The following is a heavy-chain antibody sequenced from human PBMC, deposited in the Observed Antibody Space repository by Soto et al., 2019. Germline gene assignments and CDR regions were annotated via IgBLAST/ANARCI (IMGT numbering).Heavy chain of an antibody. CDR2: IYPGDSET. CDR1: GYKFTAYW. Sequence: LKISCEASGYKFTAYWIGWVRQMPGKGLEWMGIIYPGDSETRYSPSFQGQVTISVDKSNSTAYLQWNSLEASDTAIYYCARHIGVAVAGTRWYFDLWGRGTLVTVSS. CDR3: ARHIGVAVAGTRWYFDL. D-gene: IGHD6-19*01. J-gene: IGHJ2*01. V-gene: IGHV5-51*01.